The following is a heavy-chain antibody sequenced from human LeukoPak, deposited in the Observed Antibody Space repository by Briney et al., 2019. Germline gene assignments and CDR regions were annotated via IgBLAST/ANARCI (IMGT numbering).Heavy chain of an antibody. J-gene: IGHJ4*02. V-gene: IGHV4-59*01. CDR3: AREGSGSSSWNDY. Sequence: SETLSLTCTVSGGSISSYYWSWIRQPPGKGLEWIGYIYYSGSTNYNPSLKSRVTISVDTSKNQFSLKLSSVTAADTAVYYCAREGSGSSSWNDYWGQGTLVTVSS. CDR1: GGSISSYY. CDR2: IYYSGST. D-gene: IGHD6-13*01.